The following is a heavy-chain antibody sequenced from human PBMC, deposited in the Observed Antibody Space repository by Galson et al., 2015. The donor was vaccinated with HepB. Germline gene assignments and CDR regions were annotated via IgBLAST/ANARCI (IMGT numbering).Heavy chain of an antibody. Sequence: SVKVSCKASGFTFTTSVVQWVRQARGQRLEWIGWIVVGSDNANYAQKFQERVTIIRDMSTNTTYMDLSSLTSEDTAVYCCAAVRDLDFTVFGVSTNLLGDFEIWGQGTMVTVSS. V-gene: IGHV1-58*01. J-gene: IGHJ3*02. D-gene: IGHD5/OR15-5a*01. CDR1: GFTFTTSV. CDR3: AAVRDLDFTVFGVSTNLLGDFEI. CDR2: IVVGSDNA.